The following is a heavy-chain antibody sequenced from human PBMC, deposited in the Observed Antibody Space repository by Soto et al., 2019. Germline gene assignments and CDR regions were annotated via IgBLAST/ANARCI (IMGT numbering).Heavy chain of an antibody. V-gene: IGHV2-5*02. Sequence: QITLKESGPTLVKPTQTLTLTCTFSGFSLSTSGVGVGWIRQPPGKALEWLALIYWDDDKRYSPSLKSRLTITKDTSKNPVVLTMTNMDPVDTATYYCAHSPSGIAAAEFDPWGQGTLVTVSS. J-gene: IGHJ5*02. CDR2: IYWDDDK. CDR1: GFSLSTSGVG. D-gene: IGHD6-13*01. CDR3: AHSPSGIAAAEFDP.